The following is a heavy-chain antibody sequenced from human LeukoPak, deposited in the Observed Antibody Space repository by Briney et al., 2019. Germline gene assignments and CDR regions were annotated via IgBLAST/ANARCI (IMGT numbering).Heavy chain of an antibody. V-gene: IGHV4-4*02. J-gene: IGHJ4*02. Sequence: SETLSLTCAVSGGSISSSNWWSWVRQPPGKGLEWIGEIYHSGSTNYNPSLKSRVTISVDKSKNQFSLKLTSVTAADTAVYSCARLPFNSGYEYFDYWGQGTLVTVSS. CDR2: IYHSGST. CDR1: GGSISSSNW. D-gene: IGHD5-12*01. CDR3: ARLPFNSGYEYFDY.